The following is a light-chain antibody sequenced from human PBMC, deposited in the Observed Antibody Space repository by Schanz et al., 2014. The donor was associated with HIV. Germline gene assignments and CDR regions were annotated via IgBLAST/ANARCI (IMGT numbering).Light chain of an antibody. CDR1: ISDVGSYNL. J-gene: IGLJ2*01. Sequence: QSALTQSASVSGSPGQSITISCTGTISDVGSYNLVSWYQQHPNKPPKLIIYDVTNRPSGVSNRFSGSKSGNTASLTISGLQAEDEADYYCSSQTSGSTLVVFGGGTKLTVL. V-gene: IGLV2-14*02. CDR2: DVT. CDR3: SSQTSGSTLVV.